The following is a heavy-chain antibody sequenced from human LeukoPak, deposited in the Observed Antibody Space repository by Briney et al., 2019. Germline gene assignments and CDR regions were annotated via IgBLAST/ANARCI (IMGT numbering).Heavy chain of an antibody. CDR2: IYYSGST. D-gene: IGHD5-24*01. V-gene: IGHV4-59*12. CDR1: GGSISSYY. Sequence: SETLSLTCTVSGGSISSYYWSWIRQPPRKGLEWIGYIYYSGSTNYNPSLKSRVTISVDKSKNQFSLKVTSVTAADAAVYYCASRRDGYGELAAWGQGTLVSVSS. J-gene: IGHJ5*02. CDR3: ASRRDGYGELAA.